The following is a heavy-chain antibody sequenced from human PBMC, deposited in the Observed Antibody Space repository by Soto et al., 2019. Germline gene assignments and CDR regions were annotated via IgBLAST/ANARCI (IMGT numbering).Heavy chain of an antibody. D-gene: IGHD2-2*01. V-gene: IGHV7-4-1*01. CDR2: INTNTGNP. CDR3: ARDLYCSSTSCYPPSANWFDP. Sequence: QVQLVQSGSELKKPGASVKVSCKASGYTFTSYAMNWVRQAPGQGLEWMGWINTNTGNPTYAQGFTGRFVFSLDTSVSTAYLQICSLKAEDTAVYYCARDLYCSSTSCYPPSANWFDPWDQGTLVTVSS. CDR1: GYTFTSYA. J-gene: IGHJ5*02.